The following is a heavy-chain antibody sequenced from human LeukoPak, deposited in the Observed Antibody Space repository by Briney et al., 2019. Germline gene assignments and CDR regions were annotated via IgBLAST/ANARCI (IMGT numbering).Heavy chain of an antibody. V-gene: IGHV3-43*01. D-gene: IGHD3-22*01. CDR3: AKNKYDNSGGWYFDL. Sequence: PGGSLRLSCAASGFTFEDYTMHWVRQAPGKGREWVSLLSWDGGSTYYADSVKGRFTISRDNSKNFLYLQMNSLRTEDTALYYCAKNKYDNSGGWYFDLWGRGTLVTVSS. J-gene: IGHJ2*01. CDR1: GFTFEDYT. CDR2: LSWDGGST.